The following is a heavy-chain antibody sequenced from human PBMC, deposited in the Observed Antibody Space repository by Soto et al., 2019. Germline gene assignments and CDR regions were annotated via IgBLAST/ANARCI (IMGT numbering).Heavy chain of an antibody. Sequence: PGGSLRLSCAASGFTFSDAWMSWVRQAPGKGLEWVGLIKKKTDGGTTDYAAPVKGRFTISRDDSKNTLYLQMSSLKTEDTAVYYCRTQWLDWVQGTLVTVSS. V-gene: IGHV3-15*01. CDR1: GFTFSDAW. D-gene: IGHD6-19*01. CDR3: RTQWLD. J-gene: IGHJ4*02. CDR2: IKKKTDGGTT.